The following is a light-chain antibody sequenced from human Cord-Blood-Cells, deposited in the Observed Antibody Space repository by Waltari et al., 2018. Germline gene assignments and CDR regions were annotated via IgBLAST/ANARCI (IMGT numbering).Light chain of an antibody. CDR2: GAS. CDR1: QSVSSN. J-gene: IGKJ1*01. Sequence: EIVMTQSPATLSVSPGDSATLSCRARQSVSSNLAWYQQKPGQAPRLLIHGASTRATGIPARFSGSGSGTDFTLTISSLQADDFAVYCGQQYNNWSRTFGQGTKVEIK. CDR3: QQYNNWSRT. V-gene: IGKV3-15*01.